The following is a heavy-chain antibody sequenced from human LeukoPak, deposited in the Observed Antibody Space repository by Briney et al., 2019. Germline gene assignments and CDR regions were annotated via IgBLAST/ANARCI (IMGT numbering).Heavy chain of an antibody. V-gene: IGHV1-46*01. J-gene: IGHJ4*02. Sequence: ASVKVSCKASGYTFTSCYMHWVRQAPGQGLEWMGIINPSGGSTGYAQKFQGGVTMTRDTSTSTVYMELSSLRSEDTAVYYCARGGGVVVAATGYWGQGTLVTVSS. CDR3: ARGGGVVVAATGY. D-gene: IGHD2-15*01. CDR2: INPSGGST. CDR1: GYTFTSCY.